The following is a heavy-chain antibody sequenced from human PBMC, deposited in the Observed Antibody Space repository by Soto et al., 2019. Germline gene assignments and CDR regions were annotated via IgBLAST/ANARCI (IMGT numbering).Heavy chain of an antibody. D-gene: IGHD3-3*01. CDR2: IYQSGNT. CDR3: ARDQSRFYFF. CDR1: GGSISSNNW. V-gene: IGHV4-4*02. J-gene: IGHJ4*02. Sequence: SETLSLTCDVSGGSISSNNWWSWVRQPQGKGLEWIGEIYQSGNTNYNPYLKSRVTISVDKSKNQFSLKLNSVTAADTAVYYGARDQSRFYFFWGQGALVTVSS.